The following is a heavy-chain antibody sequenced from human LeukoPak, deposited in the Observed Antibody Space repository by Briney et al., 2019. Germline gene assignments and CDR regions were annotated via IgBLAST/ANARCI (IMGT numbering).Heavy chain of an antibody. D-gene: IGHD3-10*01. CDR3: AKVDGSGNYYNVFDS. V-gene: IGHV3-23*01. CDR1: GFTFSSYA. Sequence: GGSLRLSCAASGFTFSSYAMSWVRQAPGKGLEWVSHITGSGNNIYYADSVKGRFTISRDNSKNTLFLQMNSLRAEDTAVFYCAKVDGSGNYYNVFDSWGQGTLVTVSS. CDR2: ITGSGNNI. J-gene: IGHJ4*02.